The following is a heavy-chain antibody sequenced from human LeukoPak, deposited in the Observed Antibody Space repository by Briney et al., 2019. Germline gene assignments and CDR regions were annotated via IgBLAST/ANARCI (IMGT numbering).Heavy chain of an antibody. V-gene: IGHV4-4*07. J-gene: IGHJ1*01. CDR1: ADSIGSYF. D-gene: IGHD3-10*01. Sequence: SETLSLTCTVSADSIGSYFCTWIRQPAGKGLEWIGRFHISGDTKYNPSLKSRVTMSMDTSKSQFSLRLNSVTAADSAVYYCAKGSGTYYNPIQHWSRGTLVTVSS. CDR2: FHISGDT. CDR3: AKGSGTYYNPIQH.